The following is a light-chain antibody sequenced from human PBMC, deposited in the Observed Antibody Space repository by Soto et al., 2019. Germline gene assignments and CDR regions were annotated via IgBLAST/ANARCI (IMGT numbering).Light chain of an antibody. V-gene: IGLV2-18*02. CDR1: STDFVGYNR. Sequence: QSALTQPPSVSGSPGQSVTISCTGTSTDFVGYNRVSWYQQPPGTAPKLMIYEVSKRPSGVPDRFSGSKSGNTASLTISGLQAADEADYYCHSYHPTLRTSLFGGGTKVTVL. CDR3: HSYHPTLRTSL. CDR2: EVS. J-gene: IGLJ2*01.